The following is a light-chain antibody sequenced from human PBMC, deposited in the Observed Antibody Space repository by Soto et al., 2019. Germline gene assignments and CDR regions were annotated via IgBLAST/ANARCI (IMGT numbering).Light chain of an antibody. CDR2: NAS. CDR1: QSISGW. V-gene: IGKV1-5*01. J-gene: IGKJ1*01. CDR3: QNYNQYSRT. Sequence: IQMTQSPSTLSASVGDRVTITCRASQSISGWLAWYQQKPGKAPKLLIYNASSLKSGVPSRFSGSGFGTEFTITISSLQPDDSATYYCQNYNQYSRTFGQGTKVDIK.